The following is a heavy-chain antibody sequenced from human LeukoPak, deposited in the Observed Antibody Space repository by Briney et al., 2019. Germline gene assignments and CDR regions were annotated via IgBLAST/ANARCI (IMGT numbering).Heavy chain of an antibody. D-gene: IGHD3/OR15-3a*01. J-gene: IGHJ6*02. V-gene: IGHV4-59*01. CDR1: GGSISSYY. Sequence: SETLSLTCTVSGGSISSYYWSWIRQPPGKGLEWIGYIYYSGSTNYNPSLKSRVTISVDTSKNQFSLKLSSVTAADTAVYYCARGADLRDRYYYYGMDVWGQGTTVTVSS. CDR2: IYYSGST. CDR3: ARGADLRDRYYYYGMDV.